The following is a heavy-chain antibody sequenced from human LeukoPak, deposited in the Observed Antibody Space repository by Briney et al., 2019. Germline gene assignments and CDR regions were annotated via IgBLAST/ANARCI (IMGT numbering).Heavy chain of an antibody. Sequence: SETLSPTCTVSNGSMTSDSYYWAWVRQPPGKGLEWIGTIFYSGKTYYSASLKSRVTVSLDTSKKNFSLRLSSVTAADTAVYYCARLWIVATWFGAWGQGALVTVSS. D-gene: IGHD2-2*03. CDR3: ARLWIVATWFGA. V-gene: IGHV4-39*02. J-gene: IGHJ5*02. CDR1: NGSMTSDSYY. CDR2: IFYSGKT.